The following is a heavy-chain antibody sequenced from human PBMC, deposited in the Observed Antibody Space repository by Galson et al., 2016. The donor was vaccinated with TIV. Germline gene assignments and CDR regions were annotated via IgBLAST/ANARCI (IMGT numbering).Heavy chain of an antibody. CDR1: GDSISSADYY. Sequence: LSLTCTVSGDSISSADYYWSWIRQHPVKGLEWIGYIRHSGSTYYNPSLKSRATISVDTSKKFFSLKLTSVTTADTAVHYCARVVVPASIESYYYYMDVWGKGTAVTVSS. V-gene: IGHV4-31*03. CDR3: ARVVVPASIESYYYYMDV. CDR2: IRHSGST. J-gene: IGHJ6*03. D-gene: IGHD2-2*01.